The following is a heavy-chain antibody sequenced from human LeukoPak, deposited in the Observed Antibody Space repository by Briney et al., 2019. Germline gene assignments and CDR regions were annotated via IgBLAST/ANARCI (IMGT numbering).Heavy chain of an antibody. J-gene: IGHJ4*02. CDR2: ISGSGANT. V-gene: IGHV3-23*01. D-gene: IGHD6-19*01. CDR1: GFTFSSYA. CDR3: AKPSSGYGSFDS. Sequence: PGGSLRLSCAASGFTFSSYAMSWVRQAPGKGLEWVSAISGSGANTYYADSVKGRFTISRDNSKNTLHLQMNSLRAEDTAVYYCAKPSSGYGSFDSWGQGTLVTVSS.